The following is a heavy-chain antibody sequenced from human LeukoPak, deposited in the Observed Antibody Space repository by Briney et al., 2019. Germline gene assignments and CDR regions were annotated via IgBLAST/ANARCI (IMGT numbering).Heavy chain of an antibody. D-gene: IGHD6-19*01. V-gene: IGHV3-21*01. Sequence: GGSLRLSCAAPGFPFSSFYMSWVRQAPGKGLEWVSSISSSTSYIFYADSVRGRVTISRDNAKNSLYLQMNSLRVEDTAVYYCARDRGSGWHTFDSWGQGTLVTVSS. CDR1: GFPFSSFY. J-gene: IGHJ4*02. CDR3: ARDRGSGWHTFDS. CDR2: ISSSTSYI.